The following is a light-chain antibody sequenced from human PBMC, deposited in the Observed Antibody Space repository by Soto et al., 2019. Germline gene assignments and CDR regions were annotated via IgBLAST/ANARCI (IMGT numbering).Light chain of an antibody. Sequence: QPVLTQPPSASGTPGQRVTISCSGSSSNIGSLYVYWYQQFPGTAPKVLIYGNNQRPSGVPDRFSGSKSGTSASLAISGLRSEDEADYYCAAWDDSLSGYVFGTGTKVTVL. CDR3: AAWDDSLSGYV. CDR1: SSNIGSLY. J-gene: IGLJ1*01. V-gene: IGLV1-47*01. CDR2: GNN.